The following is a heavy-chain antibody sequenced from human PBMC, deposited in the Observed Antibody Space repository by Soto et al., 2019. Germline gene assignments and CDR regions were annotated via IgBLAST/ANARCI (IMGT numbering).Heavy chain of an antibody. CDR1: GYSFTSYW. D-gene: IGHD2-15*01. CDR3: ARHMYCSGGSCYQRSLDV. J-gene: IGHJ6*02. CDR2: IDPSDSYT. V-gene: IGHV5-10-1*01. Sequence: GESLKISCKGSGYSFTSYWISWVRQMPGKGLEWMGRIDPSDSYTNYSPSFQGHVTISADKSISTAYLQWSSLKASDTAMYYCARHMYCSGGSCYQRSLDVWGQGTTVTVSS.